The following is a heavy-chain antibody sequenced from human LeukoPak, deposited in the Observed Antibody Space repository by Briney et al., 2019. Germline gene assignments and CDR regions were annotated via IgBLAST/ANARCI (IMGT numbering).Heavy chain of an antibody. CDR1: GGSFSGYY. J-gene: IGHJ4*02. Sequence: SETLSLTCAVYGGSFSGYYWSGIRQPPGKGVEWIGEINHSGSTNYNPSLKSRVTISVATSKNKFSLKLISVTAADTAVYYCARVGPGVAAAGVFDYWGQGTLVTVSS. D-gene: IGHD6-13*01. CDR2: INHSGST. V-gene: IGHV4-34*01. CDR3: ARVGPGVAAAGVFDY.